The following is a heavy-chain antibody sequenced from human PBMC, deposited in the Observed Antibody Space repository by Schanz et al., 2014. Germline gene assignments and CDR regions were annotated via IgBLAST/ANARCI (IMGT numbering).Heavy chain of an antibody. J-gene: IGHJ6*02. CDR1: GGSISSSNW. CDR3: VVGDVGAHSYFYYGMEV. D-gene: IGHD3-16*01. Sequence: QVQLQESGPGLVKPSGTLSLTCAVSGGSISSSNWWSWVRQPPGKGLEWIGEIYHSGSTNYKPSLRSGVTIPEDKSKNQFSLKLRSVTAADTAVYYCVVGDVGAHSYFYYGMEVWGQGTTVTVSS. CDR2: IYHSGST. V-gene: IGHV4-4*02.